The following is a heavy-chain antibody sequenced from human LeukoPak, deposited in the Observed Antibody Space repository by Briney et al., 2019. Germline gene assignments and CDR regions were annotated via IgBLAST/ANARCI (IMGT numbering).Heavy chain of an antibody. J-gene: IGHJ4*02. CDR2: ISWNSGSI. D-gene: IGHD1-26*01. CDR3: AKDRAHHVGASHEGGYFDY. Sequence: GGSLRLSCAASGFTFSSFAVSWVRQAPGKGLEWVSGISWNSGSIGYADSVKGRFTISRDNAKNSLYLQMNSPRAEDTALYYCAKDRAHHVGASHEGGYFDYWGQGTLVTVSS. CDR1: GFTFSSFA. V-gene: IGHV3-9*01.